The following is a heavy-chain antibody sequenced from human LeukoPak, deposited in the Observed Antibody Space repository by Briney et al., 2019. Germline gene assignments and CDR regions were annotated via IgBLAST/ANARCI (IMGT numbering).Heavy chain of an antibody. CDR3: AKGCSGGSCYLGAFDI. D-gene: IGHD2-15*01. J-gene: IGHJ3*02. V-gene: IGHV3-23*01. Sequence: GGSLRLSCAASGFTFSSYAMSWVRQAPGKGLEWVSAISGSGGGTYYADSVKGRFTISRDNSKNTLYLQMNSLRAEDTAVYYCAKGCSGGSCYLGAFDIWGQGTMVTVSS. CDR1: GFTFSSYA. CDR2: ISGSGGGT.